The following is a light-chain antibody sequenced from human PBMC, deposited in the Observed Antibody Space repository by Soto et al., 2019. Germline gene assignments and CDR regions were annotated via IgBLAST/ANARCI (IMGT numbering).Light chain of an antibody. Sequence: EIVLTQSPGTLSLSPGERATLSCRASQSVSSSYLAWYQQKPGQAPRLLIYGASSRATGIPDRFSGSGSVTDFTHNISRLEPEDSAVYYCQQYGSSPLTFVGGTKVEIK. V-gene: IGKV3-20*01. CDR3: QQYGSSPLT. CDR2: GAS. J-gene: IGKJ4*01. CDR1: QSVSSSY.